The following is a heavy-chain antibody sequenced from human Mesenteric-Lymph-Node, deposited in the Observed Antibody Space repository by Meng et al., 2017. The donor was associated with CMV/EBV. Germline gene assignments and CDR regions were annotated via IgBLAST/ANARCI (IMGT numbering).Heavy chain of an antibody. CDR1: GPFSTYA. Sequence: GPFSTYAINWVRQAPGQGLEWMGGIIPIFGTAIYAQTLQGRVTITADGSTSTAYMELSSLRSEDTAVYYCANAHSDGDYDLFYFDYWGQGTLVTVSS. CDR3: ANAHSDGDYDLFYFDY. CDR2: IIPIFGTA. D-gene: IGHD5-12*01. J-gene: IGHJ4*02. V-gene: IGHV1-69*01.